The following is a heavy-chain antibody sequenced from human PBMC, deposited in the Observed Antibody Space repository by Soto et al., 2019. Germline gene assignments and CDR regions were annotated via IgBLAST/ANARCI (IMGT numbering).Heavy chain of an antibody. CDR2: IYYSGST. J-gene: IGHJ6*02. CDR3: ARDNSRGAAARVYYYYYGMDL. V-gene: IGHV4-59*01. Sequence: TGSGGSISSYYWRWIRQPPGKGLAWLGLIYYSGSTNYNSSLKSRVTLSVDTSTKQFSLKISSVTAANTAVYYCARDNSRGAAARVYYYYYGMDLCGQGTTFTVAS. CDR1: GGSISSYY. D-gene: IGHD6-13*01.